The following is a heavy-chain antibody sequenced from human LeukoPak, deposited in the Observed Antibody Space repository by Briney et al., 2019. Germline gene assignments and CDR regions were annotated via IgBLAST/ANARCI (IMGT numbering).Heavy chain of an antibody. Sequence: RASVKVSCKASGYTFTGYHMHWVRQAPGQGLEWMGRINPNSGDTNYAQKFQGRVTMTRDTSISTAYMELSRLRSDDTDVFYCARDYCSSTSCLFDYWGQGTLVTVSS. CDR3: ARDYCSSTSCLFDY. CDR2: INPNSGDT. V-gene: IGHV1-2*05. CDR1: GYTFTGYH. J-gene: IGHJ4*02. D-gene: IGHD2-2*01.